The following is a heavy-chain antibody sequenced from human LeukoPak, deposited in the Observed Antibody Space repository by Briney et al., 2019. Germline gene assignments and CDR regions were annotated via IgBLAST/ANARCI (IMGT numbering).Heavy chain of an antibody. J-gene: IGHJ4*02. CDR3: ARGRRDGHNFDY. CDR2: IYYSGST. D-gene: IGHD5-24*01. Sequence: SETLSLTCTVSGGSINSGGYYWSWIRQHPGKGLEWIGYIYYSGSTYYNPSLKSRITISLDTSKNQFSLKLSSVTAADTAVYYCARGRRDGHNFDYWGQGTLVTVSS. CDR1: GGSINSGGYY. V-gene: IGHV4-31*03.